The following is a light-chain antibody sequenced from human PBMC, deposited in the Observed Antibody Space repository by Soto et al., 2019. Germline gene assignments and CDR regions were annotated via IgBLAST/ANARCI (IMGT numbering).Light chain of an antibody. CDR2: EVT. CDR3: SEYTARSTLV. CDR1: SSDVGAYNY. Sequence: QSVLTQPASVSGSPGQSITISCTGTSSDVGAYNYVSWYQHHPGKVPKLLIYEVTNRPSGVSDLVSGSKSGNTSSLNISGLTAEDEVDYYCSEYTARSTLVFGGGTKLNVL. J-gene: IGLJ3*02. V-gene: IGLV2-14*01.